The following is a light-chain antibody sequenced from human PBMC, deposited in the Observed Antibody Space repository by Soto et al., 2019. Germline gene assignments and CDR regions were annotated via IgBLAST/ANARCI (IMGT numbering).Light chain of an antibody. CDR1: SSDVGGYNY. CDR2: EVT. Sequence: QSALTQPPSASGSPGQSVTISCTGTSSDVGGYNYVSWYQQHPGKAPKLMIHEVTKRPSGVPDRFSGSKSGNTASLTVSGLQTEDEADYCCSSYAGSNTLVFGGGTKVTVL. J-gene: IGLJ2*01. CDR3: SSYAGSNTLV. V-gene: IGLV2-8*01.